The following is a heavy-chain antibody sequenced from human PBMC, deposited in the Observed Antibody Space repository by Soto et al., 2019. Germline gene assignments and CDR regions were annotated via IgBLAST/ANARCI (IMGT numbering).Heavy chain of an antibody. J-gene: IGHJ5*02. CDR2: IYPDDSDS. CDR1: GYIFTSYW. CDR3: ARQDGPDGRKSWFDP. Sequence: GESLKISCKGSGYIFTSYWIGWVRQMPGKGLEWMGIIYPDDSDSRYSPSFQGQVTFSADKSISTAYLQWNNLKASDTAMYYCARQDGPDGRKSWFDPWGQGTLITVSS. V-gene: IGHV5-51*01.